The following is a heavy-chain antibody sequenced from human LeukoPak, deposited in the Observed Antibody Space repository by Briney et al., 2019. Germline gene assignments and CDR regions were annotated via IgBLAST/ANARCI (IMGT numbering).Heavy chain of an antibody. Sequence: GGSLGLSCVASGFTFNNYWMSWVRQAPGKGLEWVANIKQDETEKYYVDSVKGRFTISRDNAKNSLYLQMNSLRVEDTAVYYCAREGRGGWFDPWGQGTLVTVSS. CDR3: AREGRGGWFDP. CDR2: IKQDETEK. CDR1: GFTFNNYW. J-gene: IGHJ5*02. V-gene: IGHV3-7*01. D-gene: IGHD3-10*01.